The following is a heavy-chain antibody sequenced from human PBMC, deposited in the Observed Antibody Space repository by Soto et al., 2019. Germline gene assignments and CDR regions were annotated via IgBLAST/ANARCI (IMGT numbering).Heavy chain of an antibody. CDR1: GFTVSSNY. D-gene: IGHD1-26*01. CDR2: IYSGGST. CDR3: ARDSGSYYYYYGMDV. V-gene: IGHV3-53*01. J-gene: IGHJ6*02. Sequence: GGSLRLSCAASGFTVSSNYMSWVRQAPGKGLEWVSVIYSGGSTYYAGSVKGRFTISRDNSKNTLYLQMNSLRAEDTAVYYCARDSGSYYYYYGMDVWGQGTTVTVSS.